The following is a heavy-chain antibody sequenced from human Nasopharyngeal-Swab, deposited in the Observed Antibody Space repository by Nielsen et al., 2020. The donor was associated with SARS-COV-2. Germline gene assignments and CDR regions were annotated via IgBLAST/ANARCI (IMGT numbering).Heavy chain of an antibody. CDR2: ISSSSSTI. D-gene: IGHD3-3*01. CDR3: ARDPAEGFLEWLGGG. J-gene: IGHJ4*02. Sequence: GGSLRLSCASSGFTFTTYWMSWVRQAPGKGLEWVSYISSSSSTIYYADSVKGRFTISRDNAKNSLYLQMNSLRAEDTAVYYCARDPAEGFLEWLGGGWGQGTLVTVSS. CDR1: GFTFTTYW. V-gene: IGHV3-48*04.